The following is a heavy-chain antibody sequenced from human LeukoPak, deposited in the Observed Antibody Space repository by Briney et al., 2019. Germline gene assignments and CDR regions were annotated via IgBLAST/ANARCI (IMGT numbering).Heavy chain of an antibody. CDR2: IYYSGST. J-gene: IGHJ6*03. CDR3: ARDTYYYASGSYYAPYYMDV. Sequence: SETLSLTCTVSGDSISSYYWGWIRQHPGKGREWLGSIYYSGSTYYNPSLKARVPMPVDTSKNQFSLKLSSVIAAATAENYYARDTYYYASGSYYAPYYMDVWGKGTTVTISS. CDR1: GDSISSYY. D-gene: IGHD3-10*01. V-gene: IGHV4-39*07.